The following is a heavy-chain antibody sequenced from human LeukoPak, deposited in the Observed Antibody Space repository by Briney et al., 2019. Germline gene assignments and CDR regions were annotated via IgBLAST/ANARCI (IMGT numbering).Heavy chain of an antibody. D-gene: IGHD3-16*01. V-gene: IGHV3-30-3*01. J-gene: IGHJ4*02. CDR2: ISYDGSNK. Sequence: GGSLRLSCAASGFTFSSYAMHWVRQAPGKGLEWVAVISYDGSNKYYADSVKGRFTISRDNSKNTLYLQMNSLTAEDTAVYYCARDGRGGVSGYFDYWGQGTLVIVSS. CDR3: ARDGRGGVSGYFDY. CDR1: GFTFSSYA.